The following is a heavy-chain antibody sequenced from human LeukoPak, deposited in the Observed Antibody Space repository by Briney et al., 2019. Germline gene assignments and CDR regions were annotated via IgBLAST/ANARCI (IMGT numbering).Heavy chain of an antibody. D-gene: IGHD6-6*01. CDR1: GGSISSGGYY. V-gene: IGHV4-61*02. CDR3: ARDLGSSSVFMGAFDI. Sequence: PSQTLSLTCTVSGGSISSGGYYWSWIRQPAGKGLEWIGRIYTSGSTNYNPSLKSRVTISVDTSKNQFSLKLSSVTAADTAVYYCARDLGSSSVFMGAFDIWGQGTMVTVSS. J-gene: IGHJ3*02. CDR2: IYTSGST.